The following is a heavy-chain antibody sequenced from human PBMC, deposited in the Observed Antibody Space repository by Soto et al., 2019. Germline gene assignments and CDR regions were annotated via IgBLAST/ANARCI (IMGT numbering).Heavy chain of an antibody. J-gene: IGHJ6*02. CDR3: ARSEGYSSSWYGMDV. V-gene: IGHV5-10-1*01. CDR1: GYSFTSYW. D-gene: IGHD6-13*01. Sequence: PGESLKISCKGSGYSFTSYWIIWVRQMPGKGLEWMGRIDPSDSYTNYSPSFQGHVTISADKSISTAYLQWSSLKASDTAMYYCARSEGYSSSWYGMDVWGQGTTVTVSS. CDR2: IDPSDSYT.